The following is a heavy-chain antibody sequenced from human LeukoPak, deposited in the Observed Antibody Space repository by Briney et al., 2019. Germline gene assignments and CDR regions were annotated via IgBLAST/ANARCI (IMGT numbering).Heavy chain of an antibody. J-gene: IGHJ4*02. D-gene: IGHD6-6*01. V-gene: IGHV3-23*01. Sequence: TGGSLRLSCAASGFTFSSYAMSWVRQAPGKGLEWVSAISGSGGSTYYADSVKGRFTISRDNSKNTLYLQMNSLRAEDTAVYYCAKGLAARPLRPFDYWGQGTLVTVSS. CDR1: GFTFSSYA. CDR2: ISGSGGST. CDR3: AKGLAARPLRPFDY.